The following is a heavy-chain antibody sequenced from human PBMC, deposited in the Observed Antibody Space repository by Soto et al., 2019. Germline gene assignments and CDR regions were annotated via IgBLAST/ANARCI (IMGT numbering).Heavy chain of an antibody. J-gene: IGHJ5*02. V-gene: IGHV4-31*03. CDR3: ARGWDSSGYYYIP. CDR1: GGSISSGGYY. Sequence: SETLSLTCTVSGGSISSGGYYWSWIRQHPGKGLEWIGYIYYSGSTYYNPSLKSRVTISVDTSKNQFSLKLSSVTAADTAVYYCARGWDSSGYYYIPWGQGTLVTVYS. D-gene: IGHD3-22*01. CDR2: IYYSGST.